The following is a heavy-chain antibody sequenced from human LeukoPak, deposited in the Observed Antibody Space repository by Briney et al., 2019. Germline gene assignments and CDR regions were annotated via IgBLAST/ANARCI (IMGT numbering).Heavy chain of an antibody. D-gene: IGHD3-22*01. J-gene: IGHJ4*02. CDR2: IYYSGST. CDR3: ARGYYDSSGYYLFDY. CDR1: GFSITTGYY. Sequence: SETLSLTCSVSGFSITTGYYWAWIRQPPGKGLEWIGYIYYSGSTYYNPSLKSRVTILVDTSKNQFSLKLSSVTAADTAVYYCARGYYDSSGYYLFDYWGQGTLVTVSS. V-gene: IGHV4-30-4*08.